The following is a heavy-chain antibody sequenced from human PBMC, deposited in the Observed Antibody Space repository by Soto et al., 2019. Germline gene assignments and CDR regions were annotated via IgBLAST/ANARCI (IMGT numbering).Heavy chain of an antibody. J-gene: IGHJ4*02. V-gene: IGHV1-69*13. CDR2: IMPIFGSA. Sequence: ASVKVSRKASGGTFSRNTISWVRQAPGQGLEWMGGIMPIFGSANYAQRFQGRVTITADENTRTVYMELSRLRSEDTAVYYCARQFDSDTTGYYYAYWGQGTLVTVSS. D-gene: IGHD3-22*01. CDR1: GGTFSRNT. CDR3: ARQFDSDTTGYYYAY.